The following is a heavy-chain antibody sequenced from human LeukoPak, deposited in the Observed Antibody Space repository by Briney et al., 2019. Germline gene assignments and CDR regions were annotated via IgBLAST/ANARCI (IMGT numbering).Heavy chain of an antibody. CDR2: IYYSGST. Sequence: SETLSLTCTVSGGSISSGDYYWSWIRQPPGKGLEWIGYIYYSGSTYYNPSLNSRVTISVDTSKNQFSLKLNSVTAADTAIYYCAKYNTGQFDYWGQGTLVSVSS. J-gene: IGHJ4*02. CDR1: GGSISSGDYY. D-gene: IGHD6-19*01. V-gene: IGHV4-30-4*01. CDR3: AKYNTGQFDY.